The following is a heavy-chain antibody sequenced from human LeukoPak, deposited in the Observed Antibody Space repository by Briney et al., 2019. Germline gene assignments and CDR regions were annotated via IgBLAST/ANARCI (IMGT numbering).Heavy chain of an antibody. D-gene: IGHD1-26*01. J-gene: IGHJ4*02. V-gene: IGHV3-15*01. CDR3: TTAARYSGSYFVDY. CDR2: IKSKTDGGTT. CDR1: GFTFSNAW. Sequence: GGSLRLSCAASGFTFSNAWTSWVRQAPGKGLEWVGRIKSKTDGGTTDYAAPVKGRFTISRDDSKNTLYLQMNSLKTEDTAVYYCTTAARYSGSYFVDYWGQGTLVTVSS.